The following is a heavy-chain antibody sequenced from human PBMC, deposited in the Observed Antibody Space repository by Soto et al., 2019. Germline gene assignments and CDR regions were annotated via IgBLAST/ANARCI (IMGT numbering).Heavy chain of an antibody. CDR3: ASQVFGVANGWFDP. V-gene: IGHV4-59*08. CDR2: IYYSGST. Sequence: PSETLSLTCTVSGGSISSYYWSWIRQPPGKGLEWIGYIYYSGSTNYNPSLKSRVTISVDTSKSQFSLKLSSVTAADTAVYYCASQVFGVANGWFDPWGQGTLVTVSS. CDR1: GGSISSYY. D-gene: IGHD3-3*01. J-gene: IGHJ5*02.